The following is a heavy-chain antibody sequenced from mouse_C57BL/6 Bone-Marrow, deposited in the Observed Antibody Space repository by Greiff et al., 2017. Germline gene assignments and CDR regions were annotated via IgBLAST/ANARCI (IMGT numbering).Heavy chain of an antibody. Sequence: VQLQQPGAELVLPGASVKLSCKASGYTFTSSWMHWVKQRPGQGLEWIGEIDPSDSYTNYNQKFKGKSTFTVDKSSSTAYMQLSSLTSEDSAVYYCARSSGYYFDYWGQGTTLTVSS. CDR1: GYTFTSSW. CDR3: ARSSGYYFDY. V-gene: IGHV1-69*01. CDR2: IDPSDSYT. J-gene: IGHJ2*01.